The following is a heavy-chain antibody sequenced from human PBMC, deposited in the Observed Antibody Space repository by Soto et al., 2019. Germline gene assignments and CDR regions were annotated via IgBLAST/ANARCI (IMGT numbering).Heavy chain of an antibody. J-gene: IGHJ6*02. D-gene: IGHD3-10*01. CDR3: TTFLWFGDLLSMNI. CDR1: GFTFINVW. V-gene: IGHV3-15*01. Sequence: GGSLRLSCAASGFTFINVWMTWVRQAPGKGLEWVGRIKSKTDGGTTDYAAPVKGRFTTSRDDSKNTLYLQMNSLKIEDTAIYYCTTFLWFGDLLSMNIWGQGTTVTVSS. CDR2: IKSKTDGGTT.